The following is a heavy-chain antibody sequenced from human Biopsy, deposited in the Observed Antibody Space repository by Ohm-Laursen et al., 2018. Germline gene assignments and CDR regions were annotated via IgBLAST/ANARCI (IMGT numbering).Heavy chain of an antibody. CDR3: VGGQRGPPIGVTVPGDAFDL. D-gene: IGHD2/OR15-2a*01. J-gene: IGHJ3*01. V-gene: IGHV1-69*01. Sequence: SSVKVSCKASGVTFDTYAFGRVRQAPGQGLEWMGGRIPYFNTIYYARNFQDRAVITADRSARTTDMQLSGLRPDDTAVYYCVGGQRGPPIGVTVPGDAFDLWGPGTMVTVSP. CDR2: RIPYFNTI. CDR1: GVTFDTYA.